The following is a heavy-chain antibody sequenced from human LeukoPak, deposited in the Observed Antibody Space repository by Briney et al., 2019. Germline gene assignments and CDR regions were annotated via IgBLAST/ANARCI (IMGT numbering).Heavy chain of an antibody. V-gene: IGHV3-23*01. D-gene: IGHD3-10*01. CDR3: TTESFHY. CDR2: ISNSGTIT. J-gene: IGHJ4*02. CDR1: GFTFGRFA. Sequence: GGSLRLSCAVSGFTFGRFAMNSVRQAPGKGLEFVSIISNSGTITSYADSVKGRFTISRDNSKNTVYLQMNSLRAEDTALYYCTTESFHYWGQGSLVAVSS.